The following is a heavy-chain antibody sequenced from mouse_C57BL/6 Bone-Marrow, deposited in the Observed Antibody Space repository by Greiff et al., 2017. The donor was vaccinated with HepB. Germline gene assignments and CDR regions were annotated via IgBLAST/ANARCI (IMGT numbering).Heavy chain of an antibody. CDR2: INSDGGST. Sequence: EVQLQQSGGGLVQPGESLKLSCESNEYEFPSHDMSWVRKTPEKRLELVAAINSDGGSTYYPDTMERRFIISRDNTKKTLYLQMSSLRSEDTALYYCARHRYYGSSYGAMDYWGQGTSVTVSS. D-gene: IGHD1-1*01. J-gene: IGHJ4*01. CDR3: ARHRYYGSSYGAMDY. V-gene: IGHV5-2*01. CDR1: EYEFPSHD.